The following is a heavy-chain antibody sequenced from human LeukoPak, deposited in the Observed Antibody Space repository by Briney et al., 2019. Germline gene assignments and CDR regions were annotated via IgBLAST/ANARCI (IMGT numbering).Heavy chain of an antibody. CDR2: IYYSGST. CDR1: GGSISSYY. Sequence: SETLSLTCTVSGGSISSYYWSWIRQPPGKGLEWIGYIYYSGSTNYNPSLKSRVTISVDTSKNQFSLKLSSVTAADTAVYYCARDPYYYKKNAFNIWGQGTRVTVSS. D-gene: IGHD3-10*01. V-gene: IGHV4-59*01. J-gene: IGHJ3*02. CDR3: ARDPYYYKKNAFNI.